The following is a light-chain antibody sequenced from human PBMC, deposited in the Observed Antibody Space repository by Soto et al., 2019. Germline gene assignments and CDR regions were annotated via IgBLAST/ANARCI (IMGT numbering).Light chain of an antibody. Sequence: EIVMTQSPATLSVSPGERVTLPCRASQSVSSNLAWYQQKPGQAPRLLIYSASTRAAGIPARFSGSGSGTEFTLAISSLQSEDFAVYFCQQYVNWPPTFTFGQGTKLEI. J-gene: IGKJ2*01. CDR2: SAS. V-gene: IGKV3-15*01. CDR3: QQYVNWPPTFT. CDR1: QSVSSN.